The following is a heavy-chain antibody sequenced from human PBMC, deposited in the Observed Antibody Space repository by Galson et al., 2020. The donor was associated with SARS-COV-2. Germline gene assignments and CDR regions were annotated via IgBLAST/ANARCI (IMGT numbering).Heavy chain of an antibody. Sequence: ASVKVSCKASGYTFTGYYIHWVRQAPGQGLEWMGWINPDSGGTKYAQKFQGRVSMTRDTSISTGYMELSRLRSDDTAVYYCARARVRAAAGRLNYFYDGMDVWGQGTTVTVAS. V-gene: IGHV1-2*02. D-gene: IGHD6-13*01. CDR1: GYTFTGYY. CDR2: INPDSGGT. CDR3: ARARVRAAAGRLNYFYDGMDV. J-gene: IGHJ6*02.